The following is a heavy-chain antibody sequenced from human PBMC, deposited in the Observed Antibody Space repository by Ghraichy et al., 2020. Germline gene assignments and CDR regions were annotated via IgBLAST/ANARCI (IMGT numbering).Heavy chain of an antibody. V-gene: IGHV3-21*01. CDR3: VRPYSGSYGFDS. CDR1: GFIFSTYN. D-gene: IGHD1-26*01. CDR2: ITSTSNSI. Sequence: GGSLRLSCAASGFIFSTYNMNWVRQAPGKGLEWVSSITSTSNSIYYADSVKGRFTMSRDNAKNSLYLQMSSLRAEDTAIYYCVRPYSGSYGFDSWGEGTLVTVSS. J-gene: IGHJ4*02.